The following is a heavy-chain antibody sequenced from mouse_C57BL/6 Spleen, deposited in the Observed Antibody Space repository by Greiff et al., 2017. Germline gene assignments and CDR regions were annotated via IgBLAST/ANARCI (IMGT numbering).Heavy chain of an antibody. CDR1: GFTFSDYG. D-gene: IGHD2-3*01. CDR2: ISSGSSTV. V-gene: IGHV5-17*01. J-gene: IGHJ1*03. Sequence: EVKLVESGGGLVQPGGSLKLSCAASGFTFSDYGMHWVRQAPEKGLEWVAYISSGSSTVYYADTVKGRFTISRDNAKNTLFLQMTSLRSEYTAMYYCERSGYFLYFDVWGTGATVTVSS. CDR3: ERSGYFLYFDV.